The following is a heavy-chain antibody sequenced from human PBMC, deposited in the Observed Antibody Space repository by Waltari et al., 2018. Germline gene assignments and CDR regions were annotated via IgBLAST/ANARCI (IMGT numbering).Heavy chain of an antibody. D-gene: IGHD2-15*01. J-gene: IGHJ4*02. CDR2: ISWNSGSI. V-gene: IGHV3-9*03. Sequence: EVQLVESGGGLVQPGRSLGLSCAASGLNFDDYAMHWVRPAPGKGLEWVSGISWNSGSIGYADSVKGRFTISRDNAKNSLYLQMNSLRAEDMALYYCAKGGGAGTPLWTLDYWGQGTLVTVSS. CDR3: AKGGGAGTPLWTLDY. CDR1: GLNFDDYA.